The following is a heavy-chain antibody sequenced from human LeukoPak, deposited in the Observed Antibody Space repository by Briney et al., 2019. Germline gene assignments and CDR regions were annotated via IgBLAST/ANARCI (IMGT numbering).Heavy chain of an antibody. J-gene: IGHJ4*02. Sequence: GASVKVSCKASGYTFTGHYMHWVRQAPGQGLEWMGWMNPNSGGTNYAQKFQGRVTMTRDTSISTAYMELSRLRSDDSAVYYCASLNLPDSSGYYDDWGQGTLVTVSS. V-gene: IGHV1-2*02. CDR2: MNPNSGGT. CDR3: ASLNLPDSSGYYDD. CDR1: GYTFTGHY. D-gene: IGHD3-22*01.